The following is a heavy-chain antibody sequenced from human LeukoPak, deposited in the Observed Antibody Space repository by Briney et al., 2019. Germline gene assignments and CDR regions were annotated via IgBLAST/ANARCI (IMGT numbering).Heavy chain of an antibody. CDR2: INSDGSTT. D-gene: IGHD1-26*01. V-gene: IGHV3-74*01. Sequence: PGGSLRLSCAASGFTFSSYWMHWVRQAPGKGLVWVSRINSDGSTTTYADSVRGRFTISRDNARDTLYLQMNSLRAEDTAVYYCARGREAMASRPLDYWGQGTLVTVSS. J-gene: IGHJ4*02. CDR3: ARGREAMASRPLDY. CDR1: GFTFSSYW.